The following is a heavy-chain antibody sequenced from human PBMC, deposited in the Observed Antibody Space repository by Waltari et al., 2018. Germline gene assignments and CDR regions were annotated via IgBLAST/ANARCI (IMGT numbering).Heavy chain of an antibody. V-gene: IGHV1-69*01. CDR1: GGTFSSYA. D-gene: IGHD2-15*01. CDR2: VSMVFGKA. Sequence: QVQLVQSGAEVKKPGSSVKVSCKASGGTFSSYAISWVRQARGQGLEGMGGVSMVFGKANDAEKCQGRVTISADETTSTDSMGLGSLRSEDTAVYDCARVRGMGVAFNWFDPWGQGTLVTVSS. CDR3: ARVRGMGVAFNWFDP. J-gene: IGHJ5*02.